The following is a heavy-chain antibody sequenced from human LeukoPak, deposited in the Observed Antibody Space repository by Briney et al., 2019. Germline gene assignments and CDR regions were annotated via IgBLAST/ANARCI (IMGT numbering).Heavy chain of an antibody. V-gene: IGHV3-23*01. D-gene: IGHD3-22*01. CDR3: ARQVGFCSDSTCYFDY. CDR1: GFPFSSYV. CDR2: ISGSGDST. Sequence: PGGSLRLSCAASGFPFSSYVMRWVRQGPGKGLQWVSAISGSGDSTDYADSVKGRFTISRDNSKNILFPQMSSLRADDTAIYYCARQVGFCSDSTCYFDYWGQGALVTVSS. J-gene: IGHJ4*02.